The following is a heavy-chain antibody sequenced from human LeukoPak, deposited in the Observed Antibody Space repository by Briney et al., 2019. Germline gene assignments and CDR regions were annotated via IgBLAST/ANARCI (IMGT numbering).Heavy chain of an antibody. CDR1: GGSISSGGYY. J-gene: IGHJ3*02. D-gene: IGHD6-13*01. CDR2: IYYSGST. Sequence: SQTLSLTCTVSGGSISSGGYYWSWIRQHPGEGLEWIGYIYYSGSTYYNPSLKSRVTISVDTSKNQFSLKLSSVTAADTAVYYCARGAEASSSVTPDAFDIWGQGTMVTVSS. V-gene: IGHV4-31*03. CDR3: ARGAEASSSVTPDAFDI.